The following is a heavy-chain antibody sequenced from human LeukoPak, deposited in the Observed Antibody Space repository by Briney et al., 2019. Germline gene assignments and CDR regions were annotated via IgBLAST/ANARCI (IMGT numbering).Heavy chain of an antibody. CDR1: GFTFGSYL. Sequence: PGGSLRLSCAASGFTFGSYLMHWVRQVPRKGLVWVSRINGDGSSTNYADSVRGRFTISRDNAKNTLYLHMNSLRAEDTAVYYCARRLGVNYGSDALDIWGQGTMVTVSS. CDR3: ARRLGVNYGSDALDI. CDR2: INGDGSST. V-gene: IGHV3-74*01. J-gene: IGHJ3*02. D-gene: IGHD3-16*01.